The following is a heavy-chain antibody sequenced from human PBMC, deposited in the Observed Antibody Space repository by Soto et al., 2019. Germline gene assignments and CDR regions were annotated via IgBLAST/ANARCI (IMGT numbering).Heavy chain of an antibody. J-gene: IGHJ6*02. D-gene: IGHD6-19*01. Sequence: SETLSLTCTVSGGSISSYDGSWIRQPPGKGLEWIGYIYYSGSTNYNPSLKSRVTISVDTSKNQFSLKLSSVTAADTAVYYCARASSGWYADSYGMDVWGQGTTVTVSS. CDR1: GGSISSYD. CDR2: IYYSGST. V-gene: IGHV4-59*01. CDR3: ARASSGWYADSYGMDV.